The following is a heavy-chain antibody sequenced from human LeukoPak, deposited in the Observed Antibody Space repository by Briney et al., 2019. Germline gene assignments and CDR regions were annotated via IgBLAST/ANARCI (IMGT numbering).Heavy chain of an antibody. CDR1: GFTFSSYW. CDR3: ARGGWASSGYYYYYYYMDV. J-gene: IGHJ6*03. Sequence: GGSLRLSCAASGFTFSSYWMHWVRQAPGKGLVWVPRINSDRSSTSYADSVKGRFTISRDNAKNTLYLQMNSLRAEDTAVYYCARGGWASSGYYYYYYYMDVWGKGTTVTISS. D-gene: IGHD3-22*01. V-gene: IGHV3-74*01. CDR2: INSDRSST.